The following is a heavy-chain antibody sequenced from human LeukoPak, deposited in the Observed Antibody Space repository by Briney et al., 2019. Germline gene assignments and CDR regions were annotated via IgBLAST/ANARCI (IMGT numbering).Heavy chain of an antibody. CDR1: GGTFSSYA. V-gene: IGHV1-69*13. Sequence: SVKVSCKASGGTFSSYAISWVRQAPGQGLEWMGGIIPIFGTANYAQKFQGRVTITADESTSTAYMELSSLRSEDTAVYCCARGIAAAGTLVNYFDYWGQGTLVTVSS. CDR2: IIPIFGTA. CDR3: ARGIAAAGTLVNYFDY. J-gene: IGHJ4*02. D-gene: IGHD6-13*01.